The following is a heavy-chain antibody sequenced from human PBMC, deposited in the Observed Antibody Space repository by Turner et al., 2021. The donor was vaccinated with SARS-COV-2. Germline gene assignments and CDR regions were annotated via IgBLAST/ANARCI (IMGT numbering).Heavy chain of an antibody. J-gene: IGHJ4*02. CDR1: GGSFSTYY. V-gene: IGHV4-34*01. CDR2: IKRSGST. D-gene: IGHD3-10*01. Sequence: QVQLQQWGAGLVKPSETLSLTCGVSGGSFSTYYWSWIRQSPGKGLEWIAEIKRSGSTNYSPSLKSRVTISVDTLKRQISLNLTSVTAADTAIYFCARGQSRGFYGSGSRRFDYWGQGTQVTVSS. CDR3: ARGQSRGFYGSGSRRFDY.